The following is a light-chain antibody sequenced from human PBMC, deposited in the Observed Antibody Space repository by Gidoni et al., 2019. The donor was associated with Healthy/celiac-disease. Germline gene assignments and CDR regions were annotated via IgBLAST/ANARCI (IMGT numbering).Light chain of an antibody. CDR2: DAS. CDR3: QLFT. Sequence: DIQMTQSPSSLSASVGDRVTITCQASQDISNYLNWYQKKPGKAPKLLIYDASNLETGVPSRFSGSGSGTDFTFTISSLQPEDIATYYCQLFTFGPGTKVDIK. V-gene: IGKV1-33*01. J-gene: IGKJ3*01. CDR1: QDISNY.